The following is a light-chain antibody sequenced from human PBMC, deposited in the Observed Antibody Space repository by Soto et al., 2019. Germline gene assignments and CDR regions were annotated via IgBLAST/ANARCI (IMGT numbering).Light chain of an antibody. J-gene: IGLJ1*01. V-gene: IGLV2-14*01. CDR3: TSYTSISTYV. CDR1: SSDVGGYNH. CDR2: EVS. Sequence: QSALTQPASVSESPGQSITISCAGTSSDVGGYNHVSWYQQHADKAPKLLIHEVSNRPSGVSNRFSGSKSGNTASLTISGLQAEDEADYYCTSYTSISTYVFXTGTKGTVL.